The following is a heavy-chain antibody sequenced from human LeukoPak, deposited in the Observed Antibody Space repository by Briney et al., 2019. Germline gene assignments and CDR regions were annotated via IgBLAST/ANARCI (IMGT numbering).Heavy chain of an antibody. CDR3: ARDSTTGEAFDI. Sequence: GGSLRLSCAASGFTFSNAWMSWVRQAPGKGLEWVALIWYDGNNKYYGDSVKGRFTISRDNSRSALYLQMNSLRAEDTAMYYCARDSTTGEAFDIWGQGTLVTVSP. J-gene: IGHJ3*02. CDR1: GFTFSNAW. D-gene: IGHD4-17*01. V-gene: IGHV3-33*08. CDR2: IWYDGNNK.